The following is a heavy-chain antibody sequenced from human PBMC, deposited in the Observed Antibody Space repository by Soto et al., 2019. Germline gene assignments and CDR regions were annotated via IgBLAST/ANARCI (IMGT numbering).Heavy chain of an antibody. J-gene: IGHJ3*02. Sequence: QVQLQESGPGLVKPSQTLSLTCTVSGGSISSGGYYWSWIRQHPGKGLEWIGYIYYSGSTYYNPSLKSRVTISVDTSKNQFSLQLSSVTAADTAVYYCARVCGGDCHNAFDIWGQGTMVTVSS. V-gene: IGHV4-31*03. CDR1: GGSISSGGYY. D-gene: IGHD2-21*02. CDR3: ARVCGGDCHNAFDI. CDR2: IYYSGST.